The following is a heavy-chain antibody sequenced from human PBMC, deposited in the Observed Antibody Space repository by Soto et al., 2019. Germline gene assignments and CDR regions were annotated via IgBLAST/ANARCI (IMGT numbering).Heavy chain of an antibody. Sequence: QVQLVQSGAEVKKPGASVKVSCKASGYTFTSYGISWVRQAPGQGLEWMGWISAYNGNTNYAQKLQGRVTMTTDTSTRTAYMERRSLRSDDTAVYYCARDRSYGYCSGGSCSIFDYWGQGTLVTVS. CDR2: ISAYNGNT. V-gene: IGHV1-18*01. J-gene: IGHJ4*02. CDR3: ARDRSYGYCSGGSCSIFDY. CDR1: GYTFTSYG. D-gene: IGHD2-15*01.